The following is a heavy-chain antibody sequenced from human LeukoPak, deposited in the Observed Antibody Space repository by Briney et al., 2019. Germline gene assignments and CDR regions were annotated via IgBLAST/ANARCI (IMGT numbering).Heavy chain of an antibody. Sequence: SVKVSCKASGGTFSSYAISWVRQAPGQGLEWMGGIIPIFGTANYAQKFQGRVTITADESTSTAYMELSSLRSEDTAVYYCARALALVVRGAFDIWGQGTMVTVSS. CDR3: ARALALVVRGAFDI. CDR1: GGTFSSYA. D-gene: IGHD3-22*01. V-gene: IGHV1-69*13. CDR2: IIPIFGTA. J-gene: IGHJ3*02.